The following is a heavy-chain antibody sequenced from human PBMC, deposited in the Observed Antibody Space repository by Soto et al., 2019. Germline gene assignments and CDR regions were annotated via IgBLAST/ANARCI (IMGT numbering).Heavy chain of an antibody. V-gene: IGHV1-3*05. CDR2: INAGNGNT. CDR3: ARGTVVTHFDY. J-gene: IGHJ4*02. CDR1: GYTFTSYA. D-gene: IGHD2-15*01. Sequence: QVQLVQSGAEEKKPGASVKVSCKASGYTFTSYAMHWVRQAPGQRLEWMGWINAGNGNTKYSQKFQGRVTITRDTSASTAYMELSSLKSEDTAVYYCARGTVVTHFDYWGQGTLVTVSS.